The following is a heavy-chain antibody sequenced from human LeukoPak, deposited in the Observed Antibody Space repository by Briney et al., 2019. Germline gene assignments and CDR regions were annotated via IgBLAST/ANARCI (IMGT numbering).Heavy chain of an antibody. J-gene: IGHJ5*02. V-gene: IGHV1-69*13. D-gene: IGHD2-8*01. CDR2: IIPIFGTA. CDR1: GGTFSSYA. CDR3: ARDRSIVCTNGVCYYNWFDP. Sequence: GASVKVSCKASGGTFSSYAISWVRQAPGQGLEWMGGIIPIFGTANYAQKFQGRVTITADESTSTAYMELSSLRSEDTAVYYCARDRSIVCTNGVCYYNWFDPWGQGTLVTVSS.